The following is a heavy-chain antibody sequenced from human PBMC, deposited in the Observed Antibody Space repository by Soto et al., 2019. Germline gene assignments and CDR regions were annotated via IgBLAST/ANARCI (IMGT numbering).Heavy chain of an antibody. CDR3: ARDLPAHHSEAWFDP. V-gene: IGHV1-18*01. D-gene: IGHD2-2*01. CDR1: GYTFTSYG. CDR2: ISAYNGNT. Sequence: GASVKVSCTASGYTFTSYGIIWVRQAPGQGLEWMGWISAYNGNTNYAQKLQGRVTMTTDTSTSTAYMELRSLRSDDTAVYYCARDLPAHHSEAWFDPWGQGTLVTVSS. J-gene: IGHJ5*02.